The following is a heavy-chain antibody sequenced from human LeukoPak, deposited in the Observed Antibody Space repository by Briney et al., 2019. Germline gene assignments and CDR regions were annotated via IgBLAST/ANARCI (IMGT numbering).Heavy chain of an antibody. V-gene: IGHV3-64D*09. D-gene: IGHD6-19*01. CDR1: GFTFSSYA. CDR2: ISSNGGST. J-gene: IGHJ4*02. CDR3: ARVRDISGHWGFLDY. Sequence: PGGSLRLSCSASGFTFSSYAMHWVRQAPGKGPEYVSAISSNGGSTYYAESVKGRFTISRDDSKNTLYLQMSSLRAEDTAVFYCARVRDISGHWGFLDYWGQGTLVTVSS.